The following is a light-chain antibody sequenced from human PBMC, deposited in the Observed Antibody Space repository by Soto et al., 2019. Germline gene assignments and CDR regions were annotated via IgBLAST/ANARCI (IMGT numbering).Light chain of an antibody. CDR3: QQYNGWPPIT. J-gene: IGKJ5*01. Sequence: EIVMTQSPATLSVSPGERATLSCRASQSVRSNLAWYQQQPGQAPTLLLYGASTRATGIPASFSGSRSGRAFTLTISSLQSEDFVVDYCQQYNGWPPITFGQGTRLEIK. CDR1: QSVRSN. CDR2: GAS. V-gene: IGKV3-15*01.